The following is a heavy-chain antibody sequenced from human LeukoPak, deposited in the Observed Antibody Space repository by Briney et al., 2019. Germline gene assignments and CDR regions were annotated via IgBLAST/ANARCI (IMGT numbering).Heavy chain of an antibody. V-gene: IGHV4-59*01. CDR2: IYYSGST. Sequence: SETLSLTCTVSGGSTSSYYWSWIRQRPGKGLEWIGYIYYSGSTNYNPSLKSRVTISVDTSKNQFSLKLSSVTAADTAVYYCARGGADFWSGSHHKNWFDPWGQGTLVTVSS. D-gene: IGHD3-3*01. J-gene: IGHJ5*02. CDR1: GGSTSSYY. CDR3: ARGGADFWSGSHHKNWFDP.